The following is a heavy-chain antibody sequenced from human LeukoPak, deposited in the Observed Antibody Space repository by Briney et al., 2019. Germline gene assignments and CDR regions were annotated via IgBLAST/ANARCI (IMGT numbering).Heavy chain of an antibody. CDR2: VNWNGGST. V-gene: IGHV3-20*04. J-gene: IGHJ4*02. CDR1: GFTFDDSG. Sequence: GGSLRLSCTASGFTFDDSGMSWVRQAPGKGLEWVSSVNWNGGSTGYADSVKGRFTISRDNAKNTLYLQMNSLRDEDTAVYYCVVIRGGYWGQGALVTVSS. CDR3: VVIRGGY. D-gene: IGHD3-16*01.